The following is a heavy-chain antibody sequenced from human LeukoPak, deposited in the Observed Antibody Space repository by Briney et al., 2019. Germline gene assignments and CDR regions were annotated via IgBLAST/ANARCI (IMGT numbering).Heavy chain of an antibody. Sequence: PGGSLRLSCAASGFTFSGSAMHWVRQASGKGLEWVGRIRSKANSYATAYAASVKGRFTISRDNSKNTLYLQMNSLRAEDTAVYYCGSSSGYYSLDYWGQGTLVTVSS. J-gene: IGHJ4*02. CDR3: GSSSGYYSLDY. CDR1: GFTFSGSA. V-gene: IGHV3-73*01. D-gene: IGHD3-22*01. CDR2: IRSKANSYAT.